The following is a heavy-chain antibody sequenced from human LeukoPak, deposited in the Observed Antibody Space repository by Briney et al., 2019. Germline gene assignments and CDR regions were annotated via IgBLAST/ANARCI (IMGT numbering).Heavy chain of an antibody. Sequence: GETLKISCQGFGYTFTTSWIGWVRQLPGKGLEWMAIIYAGNSDTKYSPSFQGQVSISTDRSISTAYLQWSSLQASDTAIYYCAILNHPDGRVYWGQGTLVTVSS. CDR1: GYTFTTSW. CDR2: IYAGNSDT. J-gene: IGHJ4*02. V-gene: IGHV5-51*01. CDR3: AILNHPDGRVY. D-gene: IGHD5-24*01.